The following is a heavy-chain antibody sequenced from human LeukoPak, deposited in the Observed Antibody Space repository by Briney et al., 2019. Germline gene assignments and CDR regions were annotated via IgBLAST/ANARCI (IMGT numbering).Heavy chain of an antibody. V-gene: IGHV3-48*03. CDR1: GFTFSSYE. J-gene: IGHJ6*02. CDR2: ISSSGSTI. CDR3: ARDARGYSCGYGRYGMDV. D-gene: IGHD5-18*01. Sequence: GGSLRLSCAASGFTFSSYEMNWVRQAPGKGLEWVSYISSSGSTIYYADSVKGRFTISRDNAKHSLYLQMNSLRAEDTAVYYCARDARGYSCGYGRYGMDVWGQGTTVTVSS.